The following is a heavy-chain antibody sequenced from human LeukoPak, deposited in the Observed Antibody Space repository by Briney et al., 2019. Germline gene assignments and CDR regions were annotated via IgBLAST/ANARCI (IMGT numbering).Heavy chain of an antibody. D-gene: IGHD6-13*01. V-gene: IGHV3-23*01. CDR1: GFTFSSYV. CDR2: ISAGDDST. CDR3: AKDGSSSWYGHDNWFDP. Sequence: GGSLRLSCAASGFTFSSYVMSWVRQTPGKGLEWVSTISAGDDSTYYADSVKGRFTISRDNSKNTLYLQMNSLRAGDTGIYYCAKDGSSSWYGHDNWFDPWGQGTLVTVSS. J-gene: IGHJ5*02.